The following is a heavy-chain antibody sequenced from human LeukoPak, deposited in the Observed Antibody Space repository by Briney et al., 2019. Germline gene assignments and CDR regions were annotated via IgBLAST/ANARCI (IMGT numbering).Heavy chain of an antibody. V-gene: IGHV4-31*03. CDR1: GGSISSGGYY. Sequence: SQTLSLTCTASGGSISSGGYYWSWIRQHPGKGLEWIGYIYYSGSTYYNPSLKSRVTISVDTSKNQFSLKLSSVTAADTAVYYCARGGYYYDSSGYYWFDPWGQGTLVTVSS. CDR3: ARGGYYYDSSGYYWFDP. CDR2: IYYSGST. D-gene: IGHD3-22*01. J-gene: IGHJ5*02.